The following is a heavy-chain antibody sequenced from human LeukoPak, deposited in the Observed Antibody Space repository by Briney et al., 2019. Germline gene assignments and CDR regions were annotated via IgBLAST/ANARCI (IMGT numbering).Heavy chain of an antibody. CDR1: GFTFSSYE. Sequence: GGSLRLSCAASGFTFSSYEMNWVRQAPGKGLEWVSYISSSGSTIYYADSVKGRFTISRDDAKNSLYLQMNSLRAEDTALYYCARVRSNYYPEAYYYYYYMDVWGKGTTVTVSS. CDR3: ARVRSNYYPEAYYYYYYMDV. CDR2: ISSSGSTI. V-gene: IGHV3-48*03. D-gene: IGHD4-11*01. J-gene: IGHJ6*03.